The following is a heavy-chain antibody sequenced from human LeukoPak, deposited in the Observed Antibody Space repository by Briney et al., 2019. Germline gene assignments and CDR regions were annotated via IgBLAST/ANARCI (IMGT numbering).Heavy chain of an antibody. D-gene: IGHD4-17*01. CDR2: INPNSGGT. V-gene: IGHV1-2*02. CDR3: ASIRYGDYPPDYFDY. CDR1: AYTFTGYY. J-gene: IGHJ4*02. Sequence: ASVTVSFKASAYTFTGYYMHWVRQAPGQGLEWMGWINPNSGGTKYAQKFQGRVAMTRDTSIRTIYLDLNSLQSDDTAVYFCASIRYGDYPPDYFDYWGQGTLVTVSS.